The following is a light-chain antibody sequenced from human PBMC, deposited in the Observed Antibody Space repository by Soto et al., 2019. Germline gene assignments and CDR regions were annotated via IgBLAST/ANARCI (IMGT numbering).Light chain of an antibody. V-gene: IGKV1-5*03. Sequence: DIQMTQSPSTLSASVGDSVTITCRASQSISPWLAWYQQKPGKAPTLLIYKASSLEGGVPSRFSGSGSGTDFNITISSRQPDDFATYYCQQDNTYPLTFGGGTTVEIK. J-gene: IGKJ4*01. CDR2: KAS. CDR3: QQDNTYPLT. CDR1: QSISPW.